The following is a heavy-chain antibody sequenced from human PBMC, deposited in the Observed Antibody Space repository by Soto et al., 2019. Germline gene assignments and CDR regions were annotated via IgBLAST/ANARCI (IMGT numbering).Heavy chain of an antibody. Sequence: EVQLVESGGGLVQPGGSLRLSCAASGFTLSDHYMDWVLQAPGKGLEWVGRTRNKANSYTTEYAASVKGRFTISRDDSKNSLYLQMDSLKTDDTAVYYCARSRRDSSTWSDDAFDIRGQGTMVTVSS. J-gene: IGHJ3*02. D-gene: IGHD6-13*01. V-gene: IGHV3-72*01. CDR2: TRNKANSYTT. CDR3: ARSRRDSSTWSDDAFDI. CDR1: GFTLSDHY.